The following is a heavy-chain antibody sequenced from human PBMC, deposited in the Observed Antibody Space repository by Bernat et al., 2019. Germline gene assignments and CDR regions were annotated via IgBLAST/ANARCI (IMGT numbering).Heavy chain of an antibody. CDR3: ARERYCSSTSCLWAFDI. D-gene: IGHD2-2*01. J-gene: IGHJ3*02. CDR2: IIPILGIA. Sequence: RGQSGAEVKKPGSSVKVSCKASGGTFSSYTISWVRQAPGQGLEWMGRIIPILGIANYAQKFQGRVTITADKSTSTAYMELSSLRSEDTAVYYCARERYCSSTSCLWAFDIWGQGTMVTVSS. V-gene: IGHV1-69*08. CDR1: GGTFSSYT.